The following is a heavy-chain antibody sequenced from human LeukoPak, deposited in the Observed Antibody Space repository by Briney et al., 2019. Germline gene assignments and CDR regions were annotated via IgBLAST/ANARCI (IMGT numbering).Heavy chain of an antibody. Sequence: SVKVSCKASGGTFSSYAISWVRQAPGQGLEWMGGIIPIFGTANYAQKFQGRVTITTDESTSTAYMELSSLRSEDTAVYYCARGAYFGVASYYYYYYMDVWGKGTTVTVSS. CDR3: ARGAYFGVASYYYYYYMDV. V-gene: IGHV1-69*05. J-gene: IGHJ6*03. D-gene: IGHD3-3*01. CDR1: GGTFSSYA. CDR2: IIPIFGTA.